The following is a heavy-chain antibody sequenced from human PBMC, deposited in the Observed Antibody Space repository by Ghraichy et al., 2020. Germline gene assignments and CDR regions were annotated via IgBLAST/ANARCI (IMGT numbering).Heavy chain of an antibody. CDR1: GFSLSTSGVG. J-gene: IGHJ2*01. CDR3: ALEEGGTERDWYFDL. CDR2: IYWDDDK. Sequence: SGPTLVKPTQTLTLTCTFSGFSLSTSGVGVGWIRQPPGKALEWLALIYWDDDKRYSPSLKSRLTITKDTSKNQVVLTMTNMDPVDTATYYCALEEGGTERDWYFDLWGRGTLVTVSS. V-gene: IGHV2-5*02. D-gene: IGHD2-15*01.